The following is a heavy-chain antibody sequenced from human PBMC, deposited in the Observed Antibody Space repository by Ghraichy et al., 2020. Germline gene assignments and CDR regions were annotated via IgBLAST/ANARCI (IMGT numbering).Heavy chain of an antibody. CDR2: IYPGDSDT. J-gene: IGHJ6*02. Sequence: GESLNISCKGSGYSFTSYWIGWVRQMPGKGLEWMGLIYPGDSDTRYSPSFQGQVTISADKSISTAYLQWSSLKASDTAMYYCARRDSSGWQAGGMDVWGQGTTVTVSS. CDR1: GYSFTSYW. D-gene: IGHD6-19*01. V-gene: IGHV5-51*01. CDR3: ARRDSSGWQAGGMDV.